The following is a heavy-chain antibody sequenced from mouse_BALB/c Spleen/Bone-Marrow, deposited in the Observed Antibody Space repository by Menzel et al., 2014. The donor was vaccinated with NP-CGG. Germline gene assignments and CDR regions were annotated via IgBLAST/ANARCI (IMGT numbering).Heavy chain of an antibody. Sequence: VQLQQSGAEFVRPGALVKLSCNASGFNIKDYYMHWVKQRPEQGLEWIGWIDPENGNTIYDPKFPGKASITADTSSNTAYLQLSSLTSEDTAVYYCTRWVYSGSSYFDYWGQGTTLTVSS. V-gene: IGHV14-1*02. D-gene: IGHD1-1*01. J-gene: IGHJ2*01. CDR3: TRWVYSGSSYFDY. CDR1: GFNIKDYY. CDR2: IDPENGNT.